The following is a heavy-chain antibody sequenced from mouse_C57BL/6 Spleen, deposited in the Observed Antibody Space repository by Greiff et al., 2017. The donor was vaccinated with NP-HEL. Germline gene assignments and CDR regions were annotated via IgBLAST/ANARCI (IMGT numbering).Heavy chain of an antibody. CDR1: GYTFTSYW. J-gene: IGHJ4*01. D-gene: IGHD2-3*01. Sequence: VQLQQPGTELVKPGASVKLSCKASGYTFTSYWMHWVKQRPGQGLEWIGNINPSSCVPHATSKFKSKTTLTVDKSSSTAYMQLSSLTSEDSAVYYCARRDGYPIAMDYWGQGTSVTVSS. CDR2: INPSSCVP. V-gene: IGHV1-53*01. CDR3: ARRDGYPIAMDY.